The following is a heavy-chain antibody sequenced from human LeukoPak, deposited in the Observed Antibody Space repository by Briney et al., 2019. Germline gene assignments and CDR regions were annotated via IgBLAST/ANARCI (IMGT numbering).Heavy chain of an antibody. V-gene: IGHV1-2*02. CDR3: TRDLIGLETEDRDY. D-gene: IGHD1-1*01. Sequence: GTSVKVSCKASGYTFTGYYMHWVRQAPGQGLEWMGWINPNSGGTNYAQKFQGRVTMTRDTSISTAYMELSRLRSDDTAVYYCTRDLIGLETEDRDYWGQGTLVTVSS. CDR2: INPNSGGT. CDR1: GYTFTGYY. J-gene: IGHJ4*02.